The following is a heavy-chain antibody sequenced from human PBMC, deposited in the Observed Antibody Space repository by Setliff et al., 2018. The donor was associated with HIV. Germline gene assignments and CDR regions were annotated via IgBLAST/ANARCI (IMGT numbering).Heavy chain of an antibody. Sequence: SETLSLTCTVSGGSVSDTSYYWGWIRQPPGKGLEWLANVYYSGGTYYNPSLNSRVTISVDTSRNQFSLKLTSVTAADTALYFCARLGDSGYDFSCYFDYWGQGKLVTV. D-gene: IGHD5-12*01. CDR2: VYYSGGT. CDR3: ARLGDSGYDFSCYFDY. V-gene: IGHV4-39*01. J-gene: IGHJ4*02. CDR1: GGSVSDTSYY.